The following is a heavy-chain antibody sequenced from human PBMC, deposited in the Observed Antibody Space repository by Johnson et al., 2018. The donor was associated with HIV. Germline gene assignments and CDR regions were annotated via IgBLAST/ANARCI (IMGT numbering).Heavy chain of an antibody. CDR2: TYSGGST. V-gene: IGHV3-66*02. CDR3: ARDYETI. D-gene: IGHD3-16*01. CDR1: GFTVSSNY. J-gene: IGHJ3*02. Sequence: VQLVESGGGVVQPGRSLRLSCAASGFTVSSNYMSWVRQAPGKGLEWVSITYSGGSTYYADSVKGRFTISRDNSKDTLYLEMNSLRAEDTAVYYCARDYETIWGQGTMVTVSS.